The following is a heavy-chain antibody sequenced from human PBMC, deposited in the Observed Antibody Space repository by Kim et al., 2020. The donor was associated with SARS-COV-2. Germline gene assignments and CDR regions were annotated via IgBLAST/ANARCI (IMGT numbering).Heavy chain of an antibody. CDR2: INSRGGAI. V-gene: IGHV3-11*01. Sequence: GGSLRLSCAASGFTFSDYYMTWIRQAPGNGLECISYINSRGGAIYYSDSVRGRFTISRDSADNSLYLQMHSLRAEDTAMYYCARENYGDYAFDIWGQGT. D-gene: IGHD4-17*01. CDR1: GFTFSDYY. J-gene: IGHJ3*02. CDR3: ARENYGDYAFDI.